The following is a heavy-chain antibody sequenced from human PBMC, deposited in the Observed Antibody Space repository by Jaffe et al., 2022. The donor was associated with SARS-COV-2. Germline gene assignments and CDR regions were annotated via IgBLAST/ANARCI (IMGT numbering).Heavy chain of an antibody. D-gene: IGHD2-2*01. CDR1: GGSISSSSYY. Sequence: QLQLQESGPGLVKPSETLSLTCTVSGGSISSSSYYWGWIRQPPGKGLEWIGSIYYSGSTYYNPSLKSRVTISVDTSKNQFSLKLSSVTAADTAVYYCAGDIVVVPAAIGVVWGEIDYWGQGTLVTVSS. CDR2: IYYSGST. J-gene: IGHJ4*02. V-gene: IGHV4-39*01. CDR3: AGDIVVVPAAIGVVWGEIDY.